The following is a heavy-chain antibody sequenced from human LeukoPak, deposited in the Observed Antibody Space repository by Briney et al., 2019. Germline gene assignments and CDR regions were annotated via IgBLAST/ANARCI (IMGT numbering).Heavy chain of an antibody. Sequence: PSETLSLTCTVSGGSISSYYWSWIRQPPGKGLEWIGYIYYSGSTNYNPSLKSRVTISVDTSKNQFSLKLSSVTAADTAVYYCARYGRSGSYFFFDYWGQGTLVTVSS. CDR3: ARYGRSGSYFFFDY. CDR1: GGSISSYY. V-gene: IGHV4-59*08. CDR2: IYYSGST. J-gene: IGHJ4*02. D-gene: IGHD1-26*01.